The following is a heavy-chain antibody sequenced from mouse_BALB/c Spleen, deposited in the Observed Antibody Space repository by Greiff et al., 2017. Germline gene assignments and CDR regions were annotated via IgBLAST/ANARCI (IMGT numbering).Heavy chain of an antibody. J-gene: IGHJ4*01. CDR1: GYTFTSYW. D-gene: IGHD1-1*01. CDR3: ARGYYGSSGAMDY. Sequence: QVHVKQPGAELVKPGASVKLSCKASGYTFTSYWMHWVKQRPGQGLEWIGEIDPSDSYTNYNQKFKGKATLTVDKSSSTAYMQLSSLTSEDSAVYYCARGYYGSSGAMDYWGQGTSVTVSS. V-gene: IGHV1-69*02. CDR2: IDPSDSYT.